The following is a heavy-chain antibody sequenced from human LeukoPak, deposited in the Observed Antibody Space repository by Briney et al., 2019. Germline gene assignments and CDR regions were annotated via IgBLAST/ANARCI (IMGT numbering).Heavy chain of an antibody. J-gene: IGHJ4*02. CDR1: GFIFSDYY. Sequence: GGSLRLSCAASGFIFSDYYMSWIRQTPGKGLEWVSYISNSGTIIYYADSVKGRFTVSRDNAKNSLFLQMSSLRAEDTAVYYCAKAPLSYDSSGPFDYWGQGTLVTVSS. V-gene: IGHV3-11*01. CDR2: ISNSGTII. D-gene: IGHD3-22*01. CDR3: AKAPLSYDSSGPFDY.